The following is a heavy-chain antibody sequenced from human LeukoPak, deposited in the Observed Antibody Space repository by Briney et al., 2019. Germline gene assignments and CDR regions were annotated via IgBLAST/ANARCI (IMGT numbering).Heavy chain of an antibody. D-gene: IGHD2-15*01. V-gene: IGHV4-34*01. J-gene: IGHJ4*02. CDR3: ARGQGWWSKYFDY. Sequence: SETLSLTCAVYGGSFSGYYWSWIRQPPGKGLEWIGEINHSGSTNYNPSLKSRVTISVDTSKNQFSLKLSSVTAADTAVYYCARGQGWWSKYFDYWGQGTLVTVSS. CDR1: GGSFSGYY. CDR2: INHSGST.